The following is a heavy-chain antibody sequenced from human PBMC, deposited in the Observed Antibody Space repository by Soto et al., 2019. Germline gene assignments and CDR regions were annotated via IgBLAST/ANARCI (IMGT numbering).Heavy chain of an antibody. Sequence: SETLSLTCTVSGGSISSSSYYWGWIRQPPGKGLEWIGSIYYSGSTYYNPSLKSRVTISVDTSKNQFSLKLSSVTAADTAVYYCARLEGGYWFDPWGQGTLVTVSS. CDR3: ARLEGGYWFDP. CDR2: IYYSGST. V-gene: IGHV4-39*01. CDR1: GGSISSSSYY. J-gene: IGHJ5*02. D-gene: IGHD3-16*01.